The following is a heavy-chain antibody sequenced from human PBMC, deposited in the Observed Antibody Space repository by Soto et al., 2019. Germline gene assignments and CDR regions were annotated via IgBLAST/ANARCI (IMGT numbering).Heavy chain of an antibody. CDR2: ISWDGGST. Sequence: GGSLRLSCAASGFTFDDYTMHWVRQAPGKGLEWVSLISWDGGSTYYADSVKGRFTISRDNSKNSLYLQMNSLRTEDTALYYCAKALSYYDNTGAFDIWGQGTMVTVSS. CDR1: GFTFDDYT. CDR3: AKALSYYDNTGAFDI. V-gene: IGHV3-43*01. D-gene: IGHD3-9*01. J-gene: IGHJ3*02.